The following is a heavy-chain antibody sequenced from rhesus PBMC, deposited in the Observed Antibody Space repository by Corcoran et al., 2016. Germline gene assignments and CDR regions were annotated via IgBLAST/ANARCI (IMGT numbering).Heavy chain of an antibody. CDR3: ARRGAAAGTFDY. J-gene: IGHJ4*01. CDR2: IYWDDDK. D-gene: IGHD6-31*01. Sequence: QVTLKESGPALVKPTQTLTLTCPFSGFSIRTSGMGVGWIRQPPGKALEWRALIYWDDDKYYSTSLKSRLTTSKDTSKNQVVLIMTNMDPVDTATYYCARRGAAAGTFDYWGQGVLVTVSS. V-gene: IGHV2-174*01. CDR1: GFSIRTSGMG.